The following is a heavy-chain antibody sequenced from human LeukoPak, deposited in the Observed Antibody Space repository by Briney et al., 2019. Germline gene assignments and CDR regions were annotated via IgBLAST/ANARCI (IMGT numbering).Heavy chain of an antibody. V-gene: IGHV4-59*01. CDR3: ARAKKAVAGFFDY. CDR1: GDSISSYY. D-gene: IGHD6-19*01. CDR2: IYYSGSS. Sequence: SETLSLTCTVSGDSISSYYWSWIRQPPGKGLEWIGYIYYSGSSNYNPSLKSRVTISVDTSKNQVSLKLSSVIAADTAVYYCARAKKAVAGFFDYWGQGPLVTVSS. J-gene: IGHJ4*02.